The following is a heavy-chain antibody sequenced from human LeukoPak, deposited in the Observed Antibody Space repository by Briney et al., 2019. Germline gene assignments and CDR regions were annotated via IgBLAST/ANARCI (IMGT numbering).Heavy chain of an antibody. CDR3: ARDSYYDSSGYSDI. Sequence: ASVKVSCTASGYTFTSYGISWVRQAPGQGLEWMGWISGYNGNTNYAQKLQGRVTMTTDTSTSTAYMELRSLRSDDTAVYYCARDSYYDSSGYSDIWGQGTMVTVSS. J-gene: IGHJ3*02. CDR2: ISGYNGNT. CDR1: GYTFTSYG. V-gene: IGHV1-18*01. D-gene: IGHD3-22*01.